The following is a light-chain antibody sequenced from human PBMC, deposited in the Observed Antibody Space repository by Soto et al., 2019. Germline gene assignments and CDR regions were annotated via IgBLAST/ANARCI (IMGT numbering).Light chain of an antibody. J-gene: IGKJ1*01. CDR1: QSVSSN. Sequence: EIVLTHSPGTLSLSPGEIATLSCRASQSVSSNLAWYQQKPGQAPRLLIYDASTRAAGIPARFIGSGSGTDFTLTISRLEPEDFAVYYCQQYNNWPQTFGQGTKVE. V-gene: IGKV3D-15*01. CDR2: DAS. CDR3: QQYNNWPQT.